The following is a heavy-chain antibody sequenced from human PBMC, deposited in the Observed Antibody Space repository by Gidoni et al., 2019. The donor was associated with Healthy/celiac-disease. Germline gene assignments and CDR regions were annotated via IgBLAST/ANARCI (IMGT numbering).Heavy chain of an antibody. Sequence: QLQLQESGPGLVKPSETLSLTCTVSCGSISSSSYYWGWIRQPPGKGLDWIGSIYYSGSTYYNPSLKSRVTISVDTSKNQFSLKLSSVTAADTAVYYCARELPSGYFHYYYYGMDVWGQGTTVTVSS. CDR3: ARELPSGYFHYYYYGMDV. CDR1: CGSISSSSYY. CDR2: IYYSGST. D-gene: IGHD5-12*01. J-gene: IGHJ6*02. V-gene: IGHV4-39*02.